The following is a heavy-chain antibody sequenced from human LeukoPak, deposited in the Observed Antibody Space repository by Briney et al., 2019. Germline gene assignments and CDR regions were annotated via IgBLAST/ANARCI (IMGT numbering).Heavy chain of an antibody. CDR1: GYTFTNYG. CDR2: ISAYNGNT. CDR3: ARDHSNDFWSGSGPLYYMDV. Sequence: ASVRVSCKASGYTFTNYGIIWVRQAPGQGLEWMAWISAYNGNTNYAQKFQGRVTVTTDTSTSTGYMELRSLRSDDTAVYYCARDHSNDFWSGSGPLYYMDVWGKGTTVTVSS. D-gene: IGHD3-3*01. V-gene: IGHV1-18*01. J-gene: IGHJ6*03.